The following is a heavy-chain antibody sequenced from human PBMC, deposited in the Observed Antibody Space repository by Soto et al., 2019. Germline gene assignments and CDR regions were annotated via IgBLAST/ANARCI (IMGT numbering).Heavy chain of an antibody. D-gene: IGHD6-13*01. CDR2: ISYDGSNK. J-gene: IGHJ5*02. Sequence: QVQLVESGGGVVQPGRSLRLSCAASGFTFRSYGMHWVRQAPGKGLEWVTVISYDGSNKYYADSVKGRFTISRDNSKNTLYLQMNTLRAEDTAVYYCARDWGGSSLYNWFDPWGQGTLVTVSS. CDR1: GFTFRSYG. CDR3: ARDWGGSSLYNWFDP. V-gene: IGHV3-30*03.